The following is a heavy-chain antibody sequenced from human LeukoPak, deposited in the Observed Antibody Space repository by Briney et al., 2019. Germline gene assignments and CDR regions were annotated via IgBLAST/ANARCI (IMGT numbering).Heavy chain of an antibody. CDR3: ARDRQMGGSSWHAFDY. J-gene: IGHJ4*02. V-gene: IGHV3-30-3*01. D-gene: IGHD6-13*01. CDR1: GFTFNNYA. CDR2: ISYDGNNK. Sequence: QPGGSLRLSCAASGFTFNNYAMFWVRQAPGKGLEWVAIISYDGNNKYYADSVKGRFTISRDNSRNTLYLQMNSLRVEDTAVYYCARDRQMGGSSWHAFDYWGRGTLVTVSS.